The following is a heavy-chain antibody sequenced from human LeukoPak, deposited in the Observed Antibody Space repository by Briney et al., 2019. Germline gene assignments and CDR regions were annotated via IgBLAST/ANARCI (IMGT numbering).Heavy chain of an antibody. CDR3: ARDQVGATDFDY. D-gene: IGHD1-26*01. J-gene: IGHJ4*02. V-gene: IGHV1-46*01. Sequence: ASVKVSCKASGYTFTSYYMHWVRQAPGQGLEWMGIINPSGGSTSYAQKLQGRVTMTTDTSTSTAYMELRSLRSDDTAVYYCARDQVGATDFDYWGQGTLVTVSS. CDR1: GYTFTSYY. CDR2: INPSGGST.